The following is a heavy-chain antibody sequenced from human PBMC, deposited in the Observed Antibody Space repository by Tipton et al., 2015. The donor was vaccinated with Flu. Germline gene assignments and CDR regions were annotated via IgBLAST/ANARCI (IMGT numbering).Heavy chain of an antibody. CDR1: GFTFSNAW. D-gene: IGHD4-17*01. Sequence: SLRLSCAASGFTFSNAWMSWVRQAPGKGLEWVGRIKSKTDGGTTDYAAPVKGRFTISRDDSKNTLYLQMNSLKTEDTAVYYCTTEAYGDYVDWYFDLWGRGTLVTVSS. V-gene: IGHV3-15*01. CDR2: IKSKTDGGTT. J-gene: IGHJ2*01. CDR3: TTEAYGDYVDWYFDL.